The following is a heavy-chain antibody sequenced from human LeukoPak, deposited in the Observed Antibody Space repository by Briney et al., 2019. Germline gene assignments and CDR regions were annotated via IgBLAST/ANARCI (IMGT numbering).Heavy chain of an antibody. D-gene: IGHD2-8*01. V-gene: IGHV1-46*01. CDR2: MNPSGGST. Sequence: ASVKVSCKASGYTFTSYYMHWVRQAPGQGLEWMGIMNPSGGSTSYAQKFQGRVTMTRDTSTSTVYMELSSLRSEDTAVYYCARDHERYCTNGVCSRTSDYWGQGTLVTVSS. CDR3: ARDHERYCTNGVCSRTSDY. J-gene: IGHJ4*02. CDR1: GYTFTSYY.